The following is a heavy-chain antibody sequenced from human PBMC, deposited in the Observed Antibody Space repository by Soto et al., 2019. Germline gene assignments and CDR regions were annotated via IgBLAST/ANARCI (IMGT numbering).Heavy chain of an antibody. Sequence: QVQLVESGGGVVQPGRSLRLSCAASGFTFSSYAMHWVRQAPGKGLEWVAAITYDGSNKYYADSVKARFTISRNNSKNTLNLQMNSRLATETAGYYCGRKMTLYVNNYGMHIWGQGTTVTVAS. CDR2: ITYDGSNK. CDR3: GRKMTLYVNNYGMHI. D-gene: IGHD2-8*01. CDR1: GFTFSSYA. V-gene: IGHV3-30-3*01. J-gene: IGHJ6*02.